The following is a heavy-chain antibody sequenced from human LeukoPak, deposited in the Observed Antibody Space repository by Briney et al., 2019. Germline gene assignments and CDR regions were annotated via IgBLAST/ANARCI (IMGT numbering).Heavy chain of an antibody. CDR3: ARGPRGYCSSTSCYRYYYYYYMDV. J-gene: IGHJ6*03. CDR2: INHSGST. CDR1: GGSFSGYY. D-gene: IGHD2-2*01. V-gene: IGHV4-34*01. Sequence: PPETLSLTCAVYGGSFSGYYWSWIRQPPGKGLEWIGEINHSGSTNYNPSLKSRVTISVDTSKNQFSLKLSSVTAADTAVYYCARGPRGYCSSTSCYRYYYYYYMDVWGKGTTVTVSS.